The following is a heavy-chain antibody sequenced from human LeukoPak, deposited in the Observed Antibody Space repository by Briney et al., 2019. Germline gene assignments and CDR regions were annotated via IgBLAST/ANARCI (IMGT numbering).Heavy chain of an antibody. CDR2: IYYSGST. J-gene: IGHJ6*03. V-gene: IGHV4-59*12. D-gene: IGHD6-6*01. CDR3: ARERVYPDGYYYYMDV. CDR1: GGSISSYY. Sequence: SETLTLTCTVSGGSISSYYWSWIRQPPGKGLEWIGYIYYSGSTNYNPSLKSRVTISVDTSKNQFSLKLSSVTAADTAVYYCARERVYPDGYYYYMDVWGKGTTVTVSS.